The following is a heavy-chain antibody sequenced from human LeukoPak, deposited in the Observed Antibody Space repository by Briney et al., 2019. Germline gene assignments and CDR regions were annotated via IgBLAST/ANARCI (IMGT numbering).Heavy chain of an antibody. CDR2: TSSSSSYI. V-gene: IGHV3-21*01. D-gene: IGHD6-13*01. CDR3: ARKVPWYIGQQLVQDFWFDP. CDR1: GFTFSSYS. Sequence: GGSLRLSCAASGFTFSSYSMNWVRQAPGKGLEWVSSTSSSSSYIYYADSVKGRFTISRDNAKNSLYLQMNSLRAEDTAVYYCARKVPWYIGQQLVQDFWFDPWGQGTLVTVSS. J-gene: IGHJ5*02.